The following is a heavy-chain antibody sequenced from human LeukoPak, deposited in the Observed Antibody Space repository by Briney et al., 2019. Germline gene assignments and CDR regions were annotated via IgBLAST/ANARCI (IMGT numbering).Heavy chain of an antibody. CDR1: GGSFSGYY. V-gene: IGHV4-34*01. Sequence: SETLSLTCAVYGGSFSGYYWSWIRQPPGKGLGWIGEINHSGSTNYNPSLKSRVTISVDTSKNQFSLKLSSVTAADTAVYYCGRYLKPSALSAFDIWGQGTMVTVSS. D-gene: IGHD2-2*01. CDR2: INHSGST. CDR3: GRYLKPSALSAFDI. J-gene: IGHJ3*02.